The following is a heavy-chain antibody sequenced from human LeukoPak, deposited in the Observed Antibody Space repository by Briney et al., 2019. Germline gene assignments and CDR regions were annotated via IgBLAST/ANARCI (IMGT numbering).Heavy chain of an antibody. J-gene: IGHJ4*02. D-gene: IGHD5-18*01. CDR2: IYPGDSDT. CDR1: GYIFTNYW. Sequence: KAGESLKISCKGSGYIFTNYWIGWVRQMPGKGLEWMGIIYPGDSDTRYSPSFQGQVTISADKSISAAYLQWSSLKASDTAMYYCARGSSFGSGSHSFDYWGQGTLVTVSS. CDR3: ARGSSFGSGSHSFDY. V-gene: IGHV5-51*01.